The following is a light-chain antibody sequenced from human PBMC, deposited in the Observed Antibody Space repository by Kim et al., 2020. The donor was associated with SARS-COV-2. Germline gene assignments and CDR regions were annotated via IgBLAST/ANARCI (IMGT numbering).Light chain of an antibody. J-gene: IGKJ1*01. CDR3: QQYGSSQLT. Sequence: SPGERATLSCRASQSVSSSYLAWYQQKPGQAPRLLIYGASSRATGIPDRFSGSGSGTDFTLTISRLEPEDFAVYYCQQYGSSQLTFGQGTKVDIK. V-gene: IGKV3-20*01. CDR1: QSVSSSY. CDR2: GAS.